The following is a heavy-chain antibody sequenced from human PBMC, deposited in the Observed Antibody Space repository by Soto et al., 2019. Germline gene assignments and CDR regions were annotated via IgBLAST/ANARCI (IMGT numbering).Heavy chain of an antibody. D-gene: IGHD6-13*01. CDR2: ISSDGSST. Sequence: QPGGSLRLSCAASGFTFSSYWMHWVRQAPGEGLVWVSRISSDGSSTSYADSVKGRFTISRDNAKNTLSLQMNILRAEDTAVYYCTRTITAPEKFEYWGQGTLVTVSS. CDR1: GFTFSSYW. V-gene: IGHV3-74*01. J-gene: IGHJ4*02. CDR3: TRTITAPEKFEY.